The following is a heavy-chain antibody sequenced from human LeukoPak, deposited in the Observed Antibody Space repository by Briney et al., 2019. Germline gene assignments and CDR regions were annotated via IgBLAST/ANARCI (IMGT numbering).Heavy chain of an antibody. Sequence: ASVKVSCKASGYTFTGYYMHWVRQAPGQGLEWMGWINPNSGGTNYAQKFQGRVTMTRDTSISTAYMELSSLRSEDTAVYYCASTEGGRLGLFDPWGQGTLATVSS. CDR3: ASTEGGRLGLFDP. CDR1: GYTFTGYY. J-gene: IGHJ5*02. V-gene: IGHV1-2*02. D-gene: IGHD3-16*01. CDR2: INPNSGGT.